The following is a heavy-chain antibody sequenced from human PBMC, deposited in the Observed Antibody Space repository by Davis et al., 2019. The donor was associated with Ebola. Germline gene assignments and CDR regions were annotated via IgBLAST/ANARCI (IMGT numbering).Heavy chain of an antibody. J-gene: IGHJ6*02. CDR1: GGSISSYY. CDR2: IYYSGST. D-gene: IGHD3-3*01. CDR3: ASVNGVVIGGRLYYYYYYGMDV. V-gene: IGHV4-59*12. Sequence: PSETLSLTCTVSGGSISSYYWSWIRQPPGKGLEWIGYIYYSGSTNYNPSLKSRVTISVDTSKNQFSLKLSSVTAADTAVYYCASVNGVVIGGRLYYYYYYGMDVWGQGTTVTVSS.